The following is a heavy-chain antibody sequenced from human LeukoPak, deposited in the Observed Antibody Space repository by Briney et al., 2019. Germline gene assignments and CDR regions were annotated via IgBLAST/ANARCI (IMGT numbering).Heavy chain of an antibody. Sequence: PSETLSLTCTVSGGSISSYYWSWIRQPAGKGLEWIGRIYTSGSTNYNPSLKSRVTISLDTSKNQFSLKLSSVTAADTAVYYCAGHHPRNTVDFWGQGTLVTVSS. V-gene: IGHV4-4*07. CDR3: AGHHPRNTVDF. CDR2: IYTSGST. CDR1: GGSISSYY. J-gene: IGHJ4*02. D-gene: IGHD2/OR15-2a*01.